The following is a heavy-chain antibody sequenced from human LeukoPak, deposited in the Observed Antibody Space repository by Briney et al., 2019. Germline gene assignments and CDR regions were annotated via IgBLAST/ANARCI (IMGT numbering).Heavy chain of an antibody. J-gene: IGHJ5*02. V-gene: IGHV3-21*01. CDR3: ARGQITMVRGPYNWFDP. Sequence: GGSLRLSCAASGFTFSSYSMNWVRQAPGEGLEWVSSIISSSGYIYYADSVKGRFTTSRDNAKNSLYLQMNSLRAEDTAVYYCARGQITMVRGPYNWFDPWGQGTLVTVSS. D-gene: IGHD3-10*01. CDR1: GFTFSSYS. CDR2: IISSSGYI.